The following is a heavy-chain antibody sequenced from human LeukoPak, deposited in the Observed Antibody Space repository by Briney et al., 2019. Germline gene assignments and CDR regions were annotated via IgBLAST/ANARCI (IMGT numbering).Heavy chain of an antibody. Sequence: GGSLRLSCAASGFTFSSYSMNWVCQAPGKGLEWVSSISSSSSYIYYADSVKGRFTISRDNVKNSLYLQMNSLRAEDTAVYYCAREGYDSSGYSGYFDYWGQGTLVTVSS. CDR2: ISSSSSYI. V-gene: IGHV3-21*01. D-gene: IGHD3-22*01. J-gene: IGHJ4*02. CDR3: AREGYDSSGYSGYFDY. CDR1: GFTFSSYS.